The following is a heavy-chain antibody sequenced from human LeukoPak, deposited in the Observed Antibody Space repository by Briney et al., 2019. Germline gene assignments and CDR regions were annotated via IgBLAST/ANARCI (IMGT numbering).Heavy chain of an antibody. V-gene: IGHV4-59*01. CDR1: GGSISTYY. D-gene: IGHD3-22*01. CDR2: IYYSGST. Sequence: PSETLSLTCTVSGGSISTYYWSWIRQPPGKGLEWIGYIYYSGSTDYNPSLKSRVTISVDTSKNQFSLKLSSVTAADTAVYYCARVPNYYDSSGYYPDAFDIWGQGTMVTVSS. J-gene: IGHJ3*02. CDR3: ARVPNYYDSSGYYPDAFDI.